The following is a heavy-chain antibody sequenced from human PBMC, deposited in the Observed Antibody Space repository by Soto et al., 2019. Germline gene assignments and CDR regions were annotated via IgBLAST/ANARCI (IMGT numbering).Heavy chain of an antibody. J-gene: IGHJ4*02. CDR3: TTPHEYGDYGWAY. D-gene: IGHD4-17*01. CDR1: GYTFTSYY. V-gene: IGHV1-46*03. Sequence: QVQLVQSGAEVKKPGASVKVSCKASGYTFTSYYIHWVRQAPGQGLEWMGIINPSGVSTSYAQKSQRRTTMTRETCTSTVYMELIRLRSEHTAVYYCTTPHEYGDYGWAYWVQGTLVTVSS. CDR2: INPSGVST.